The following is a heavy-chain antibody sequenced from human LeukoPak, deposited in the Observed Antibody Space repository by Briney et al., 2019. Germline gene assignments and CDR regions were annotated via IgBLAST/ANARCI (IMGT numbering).Heavy chain of an antibody. CDR2: ISAYSGDT. Sequence: ASVKVSCKASGYTFTSYGISWVQPAPGQGLEWMGWISAYSGDTNYAQKFQGRATMTTDTSTSTAYMELRSLSSDDTAVYYCARGYDSSGYYGYWGQGTLVTVSS. D-gene: IGHD3-22*01. J-gene: IGHJ4*02. CDR3: ARGYDSSGYYGY. V-gene: IGHV1-18*01. CDR1: GYTFTSYG.